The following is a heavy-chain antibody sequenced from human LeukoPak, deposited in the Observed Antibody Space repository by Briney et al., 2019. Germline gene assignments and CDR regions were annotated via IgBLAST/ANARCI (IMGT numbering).Heavy chain of an antibody. J-gene: IGHJ4*02. Sequence: GESLKISCQGSGYTFTNYWIGWVRQMPGKGLEWMGIIYPGDSDTRYSPSFQGQVTISADKSVSTAYLQWSSLKASDSAMYYCARGRTTSGIDYWGQGTLVTVSS. D-gene: IGHD2-2*01. CDR2: IYPGDSDT. CDR1: GYTFTNYW. V-gene: IGHV5-51*01. CDR3: ARGRTTSGIDY.